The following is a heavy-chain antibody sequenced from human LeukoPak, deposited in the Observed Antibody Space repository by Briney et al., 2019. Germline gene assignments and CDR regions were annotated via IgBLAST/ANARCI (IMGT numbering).Heavy chain of an antibody. D-gene: IGHD3-10*01. V-gene: IGHV3-23*01. J-gene: IGHJ4*02. CDR2: ISGSGGST. CDR1: GLTFSSYA. Sequence: GGSLRLSCAASGLTFSSYAMSWVRQAPGKGLEWVSAISGSGGSTYYADSVKGRFTISRDNAKNTLYLQINSLRAEDTAVYYCAKDLVRGGIDYWGQGTLVTVSS. CDR3: AKDLVRGGIDY.